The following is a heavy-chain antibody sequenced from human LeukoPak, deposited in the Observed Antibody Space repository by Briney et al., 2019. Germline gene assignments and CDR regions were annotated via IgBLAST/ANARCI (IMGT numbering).Heavy chain of an antibody. D-gene: IGHD3-22*01. J-gene: IGHJ4*02. V-gene: IGHV1-69*04. CDR1: GGTFSSYA. CDR3: ASALYYYDSSGYQDRPNDY. Sequence: SVKVSCKASGGTFSSYAISWVRQAPGQGLEWMGRIIPILGIANYAQKFQGRVTITADKSTSTAYMELSSLRSEDTAVYYCASALYYYDSSGYQDRPNDYWGQGTLVTVSS. CDR2: IIPILGIA.